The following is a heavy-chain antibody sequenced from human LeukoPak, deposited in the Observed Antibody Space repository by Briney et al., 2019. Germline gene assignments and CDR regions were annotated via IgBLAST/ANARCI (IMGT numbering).Heavy chain of an antibody. D-gene: IGHD3-10*01. CDR1: GGTFSSYA. J-gene: IGHJ4*02. V-gene: IGHV1-69*13. CDR2: IIPIFGTA. CDR3: AREPLLWFGEPTDSVY. Sequence: ASVKVSCKASGGTFSSYAISWVRQAPGQGLEWMGGIIPIFGTANYAQKFQGRVTITADESTSTAYMELSSLRSDDTAVYYCAREPLLWFGEPTDSVYWGQGTLVTVSS.